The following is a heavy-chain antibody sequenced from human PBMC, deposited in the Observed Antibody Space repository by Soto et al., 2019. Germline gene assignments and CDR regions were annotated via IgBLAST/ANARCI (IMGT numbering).Heavy chain of an antibody. J-gene: IGHJ6*02. CDR2: MNPNSGNT. D-gene: IGHD3-22*01. CDR3: ARNPHYYDRSGYYYYYGMDV. CDR1: GYTFTSYD. V-gene: IGHV1-8*01. Sequence: ASVKVSCKASGYTFTSYDINWVRQATGQGLEWMGWMNPNSGNTGYAQKFQGRVTMTRNTSISTAYMELSSLRSEDTAVYYCARNPHYYDRSGYYYYYGMDVWGQGTTVTVSS.